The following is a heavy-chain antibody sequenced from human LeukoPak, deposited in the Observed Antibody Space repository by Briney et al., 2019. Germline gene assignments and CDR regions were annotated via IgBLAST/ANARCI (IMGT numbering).Heavy chain of an antibody. D-gene: IGHD2-2*01. CDR3: VKAYCRSTSCYYYYYGMDV. Sequence: GGSLRLSCAASGFTVSSNYMSWVRQAPGKGLEYVSAITSDGGSTYYADSVKGRFTISRDNSKNTLYLQMSGLRGEDTAVYYCVKAYCRSTSCYYYYYGMDVWGKGTTVTVSS. CDR2: ITSDGGST. J-gene: IGHJ6*04. CDR1: GFTVSSNY. V-gene: IGHV3-64D*06.